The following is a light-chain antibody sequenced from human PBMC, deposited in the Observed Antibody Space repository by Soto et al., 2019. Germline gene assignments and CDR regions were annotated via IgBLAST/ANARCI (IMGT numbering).Light chain of an antibody. CDR3: QSYESSLSAL. CDR1: SSNIGAGYD. Sequence: QLVLTQPPSVSGAPGQRVTISCTGSSSNIGAGYDVHWYQQLPGTAPKLLIYGNSNRPSGVPDRFSGSKSGTSASLAITGLQAEQEADYYCQSYESSLSALFGGGTKLTVL. CDR2: GNS. V-gene: IGLV1-40*01. J-gene: IGLJ3*02.